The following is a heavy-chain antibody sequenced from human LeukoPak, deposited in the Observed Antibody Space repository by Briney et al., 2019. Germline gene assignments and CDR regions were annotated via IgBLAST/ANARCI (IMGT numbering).Heavy chain of an antibody. D-gene: IGHD3-9*01. Sequence: GRSLRLSCAASGFTFDDYAMHWVRQAPGKGLEWVSGISWNSGSIGYADSVKGRFTISRDNAKNSLYLQMNSLRAEDTALYYCAKDFVLRYCEGQGGFDYWGQGTLVTVSS. V-gene: IGHV3-9*01. CDR2: ISWNSGSI. J-gene: IGHJ4*02. CDR1: GFTFDDYA. CDR3: AKDFVLRYCEGQGGFDY.